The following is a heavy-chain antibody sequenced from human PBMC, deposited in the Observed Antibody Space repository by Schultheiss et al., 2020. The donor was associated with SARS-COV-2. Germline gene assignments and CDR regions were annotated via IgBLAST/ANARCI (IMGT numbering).Heavy chain of an antibody. V-gene: IGHV3-30*07. CDR3: TIGLSGGAGY. CDR2: ISYDGSNK. D-gene: IGHD2-15*01. Sequence: GGSLRLSCSASGFTFSNYAMHWVRQAPGKGLEWVALISYDGSNKYYADSVKGRFTISRDNAKNSLYLQMNSLKTEDTAVYYCTIGLSGGAGYWGQGTLVTVSS. CDR1: GFTFSNYA. J-gene: IGHJ4*02.